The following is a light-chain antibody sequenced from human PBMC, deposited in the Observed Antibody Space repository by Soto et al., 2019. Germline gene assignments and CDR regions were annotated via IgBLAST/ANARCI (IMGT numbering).Light chain of an antibody. CDR2: GGS. CDR3: QLYHSLPAFT. V-gene: IGKV1-33*01. Sequence: DIQMTQSPSSLSASVGDRVSITCQASQDIRTSLSWFQQKPGRAPKLLIYGGSYLETGVPSRFRGSRSGTDFSFSSSSLQRGAIATYYCQLYHSLPAFTFGPRTRMDVK. CDR1: QDIRTS. J-gene: IGKJ3*01.